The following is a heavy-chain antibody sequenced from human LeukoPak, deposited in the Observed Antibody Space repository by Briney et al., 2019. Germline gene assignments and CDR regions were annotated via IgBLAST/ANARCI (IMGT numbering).Heavy chain of an antibody. D-gene: IGHD2-15*01. CDR3: AKEAPGHLCSGGSCPDAFDI. Sequence: GGSLRLSCAASGFTVSSYAMSWVRQAPGKGLEWVSAISGSGGSTYYADSVKGRFTISRDNSKNTLYLQMNSLRAEDTAVYYCAKEAPGHLCSGGSCPDAFDIWGQGTMVTVSS. J-gene: IGHJ3*02. CDR2: ISGSGGST. CDR1: GFTVSSYA. V-gene: IGHV3-23*01.